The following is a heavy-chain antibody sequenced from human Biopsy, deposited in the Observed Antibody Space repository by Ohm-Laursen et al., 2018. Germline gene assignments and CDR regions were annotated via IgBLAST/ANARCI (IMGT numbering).Heavy chain of an antibody. Sequence: LSLTWAASGFHFSDYYMSWIRQAPGKGLEWISYIASSGGTTYYVDSVKGRFTISRDNAEKSLYLQMNSLRAEDTAVYYCARDTPETYDYDNDDNSPFPRRYIDYWGQGTLVTVSS. J-gene: IGHJ4*02. CDR3: ARDTPETYDYDNDDNSPFPRRYIDY. D-gene: IGHD3-22*01. V-gene: IGHV3-11*01. CDR2: IASSGGTT. CDR1: GFHFSDYY.